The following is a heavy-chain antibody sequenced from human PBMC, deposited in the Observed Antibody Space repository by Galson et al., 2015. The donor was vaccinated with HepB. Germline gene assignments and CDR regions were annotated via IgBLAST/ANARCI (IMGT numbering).Heavy chain of an antibody. Sequence: SLRLSCAPSGFTFSSFWMNWVRQAPGKGLEWVANIKPDGSEKYYVDSVKGRFTISRDNAKNSLYLQMNSLRAGDTAVYYCARDADFWSGFMGYWGQGSLVTVSS. CDR2: IKPDGSEK. D-gene: IGHD3-3*01. V-gene: IGHV3-7*03. CDR1: GFTFSSFW. J-gene: IGHJ4*02. CDR3: ARDADFWSGFMGY.